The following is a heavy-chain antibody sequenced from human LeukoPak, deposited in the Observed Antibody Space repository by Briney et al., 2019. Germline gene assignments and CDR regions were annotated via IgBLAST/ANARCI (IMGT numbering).Heavy chain of an antibody. CDR2: ISSSSNYI. V-gene: IGHV3-21*01. Sequence: GGSLRLSCTASGFTFSSYSMNCIRQAPGEGLEWASSISSSSNYIYYADSVKGRFTISRDNAKNSLYLQMNSLRTEDTAVYYCARAPTSEQQLQFDYWGQGTLVTVSS. J-gene: IGHJ4*02. D-gene: IGHD6-13*01. CDR3: ARAPTSEQQLQFDY. CDR1: GFTFSSYS.